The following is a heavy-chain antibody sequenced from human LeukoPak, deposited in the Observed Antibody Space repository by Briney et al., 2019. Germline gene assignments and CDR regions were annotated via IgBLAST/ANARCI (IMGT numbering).Heavy chain of an antibody. V-gene: IGHV4-34*01. Sequence: PSETLSLTCAVYGGSFSGYYWSWIRQPPGKGLEWIGSIYYSGSTYYNPSLKSRVTISVDTSKNQFSLKLSSVTAADTAVYYCARRKGYDILTGYSSNWFDPWGQGTLVTVSS. CDR1: GGSFSGYY. D-gene: IGHD3-9*01. CDR3: ARRKGYDILTGYSSNWFDP. J-gene: IGHJ5*02. CDR2: IYYSGST.